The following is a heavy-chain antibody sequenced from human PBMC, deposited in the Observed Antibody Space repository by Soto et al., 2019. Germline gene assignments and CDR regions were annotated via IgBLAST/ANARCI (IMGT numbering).Heavy chain of an antibody. D-gene: IGHD6-13*01. Sequence: PSETLSLTCAVYGGSFSGYYWSWIRQPPGKGLEWIGQIHHTGNTNYSPSLRSRVSISVDTSKNQFSLKLSSVTAADTAVYYCARGTHSGSWDSAYCGQGALVTVS. CDR1: GGSFSGYY. J-gene: IGHJ4*02. V-gene: IGHV4-34*01. CDR3: ARGTHSGSWDSAY. CDR2: IHHTGNT.